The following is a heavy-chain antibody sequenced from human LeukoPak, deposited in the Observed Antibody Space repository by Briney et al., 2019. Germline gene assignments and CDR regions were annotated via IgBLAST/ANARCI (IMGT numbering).Heavy chain of an antibody. Sequence: GGSLRLSCEASGFSFSGYAMSWVRQAPGKGLDWVSGVSDSGVNTYYADSVKGRFTISRDNSKNTLYLQMNSLRAEDTAVYYCATGMDGDYGDPTYYFDYWGQGTLVTVSS. D-gene: IGHD4-17*01. CDR3: ATGMDGDYGDPTYYFDY. CDR1: GFSFSGYA. J-gene: IGHJ4*02. V-gene: IGHV3-23*01. CDR2: VSDSGVNT.